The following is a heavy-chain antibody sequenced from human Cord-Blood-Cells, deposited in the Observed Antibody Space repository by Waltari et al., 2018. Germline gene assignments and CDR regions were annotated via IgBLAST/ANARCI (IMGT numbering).Heavy chain of an antibody. CDR1: GCTFSSYA. CDR3: ARAKAQYYYYYYMDV. Sequence: QVQLVQSGAEVKKPGSSVKVSCTASGCTFSSYAISWVRQAPGQGLEWMGGIIPIFGTANYAQKFQGRVTITADESTSTAYMELSSLRSEDTAVYYCARAKAQYYYYYYMDVWGKGTTVTVSS. CDR2: IIPIFGTA. V-gene: IGHV1-69*01. J-gene: IGHJ6*03.